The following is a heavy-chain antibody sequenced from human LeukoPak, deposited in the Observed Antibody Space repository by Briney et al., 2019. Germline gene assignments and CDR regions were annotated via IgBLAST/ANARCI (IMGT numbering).Heavy chain of an antibody. CDR1: GYTFTSYG. Sequence: ASVKVSCKASGYTFTSYGISWVRQAPGQGLEWMGWISAYNGNTNYAQKLQGRVTMTTDKSTSTASMELRSVRSDDTSVYYCARAPQPNVYYDLWSGYQAWFDHWGQGTLVTVSS. CDR2: ISAYNGNT. D-gene: IGHD3-3*01. CDR3: ARAPQPNVYYDLWSGYQAWFDH. J-gene: IGHJ5*02. V-gene: IGHV1-18*01.